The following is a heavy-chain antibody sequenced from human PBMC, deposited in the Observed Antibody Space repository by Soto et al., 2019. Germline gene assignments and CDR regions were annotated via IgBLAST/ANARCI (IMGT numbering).Heavy chain of an antibody. J-gene: IGHJ6*02. V-gene: IGHV1-24*01. CDR3: ATGTYHLDF. Sequence: ASVKVSCKFSGYTLTELFMLGVLQAPGKGLEGMGGFDPEGEKIFAQKFQGRVTMTEDTSTDTAYIEMSSLRSEDTAIFYCATGTYHLDFWGHGTTVNVSS. D-gene: IGHD1-7*01. CDR2: FDPEGEK. CDR1: GYTLTELF.